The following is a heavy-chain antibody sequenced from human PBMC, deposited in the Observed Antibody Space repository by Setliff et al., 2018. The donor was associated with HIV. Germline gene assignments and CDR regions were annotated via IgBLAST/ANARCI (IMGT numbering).Heavy chain of an antibody. CDR2: INVGNDNT. D-gene: IGHD3-16*01. V-gene: IGHV1-3*01. Sequence: ASVKVSCKASGYSFTNYAMHWVRQAPGQRLEWMGWINVGNDNTKYSQTLQGRVTIARDTSASTAYMELSSLTSEDTAVYYCARDPCLLHTITCSLDIWGQGTMVTVSS. CDR3: ARDPCLLHTITCSLDI. J-gene: IGHJ3*02. CDR1: GYSFTNYA.